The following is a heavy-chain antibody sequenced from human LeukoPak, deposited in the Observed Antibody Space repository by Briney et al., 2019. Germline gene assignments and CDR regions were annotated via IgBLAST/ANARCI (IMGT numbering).Heavy chain of an antibody. J-gene: IGHJ6*03. Sequence: VASVKVSCKASGYTFTSYAMHWVRQAPGQGLEWMGWINPNSGGTNYAQKFQGRVTMTRDTSISTAYMELSRLRSDDTAVYYCARGLPGDNYYYYMDVWGKGTTVTVSS. D-gene: IGHD7-27*01. CDR3: ARGLPGDNYYYYMDV. V-gene: IGHV1-2*02. CDR1: GYTFTSYA. CDR2: INPNSGGT.